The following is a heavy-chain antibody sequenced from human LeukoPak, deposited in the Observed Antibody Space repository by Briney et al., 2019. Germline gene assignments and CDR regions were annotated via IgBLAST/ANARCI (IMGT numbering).Heavy chain of an antibody. CDR2: VSGSGGDT. V-gene: IGHV3-23*01. J-gene: IGHJ5*02. Sequence: GGSLRLSCAASGSGFIFNSYAMSWVRQAPGKGLEWVSTVSGSGGDTNYADSVKGRFSISRDNSKNILYLQMNSLRADDSAIYYCASRGTTGSWGQGTMVTVSP. CDR1: GFIFNSYA. CDR3: ASRGTTGS. D-gene: IGHD1-1*01.